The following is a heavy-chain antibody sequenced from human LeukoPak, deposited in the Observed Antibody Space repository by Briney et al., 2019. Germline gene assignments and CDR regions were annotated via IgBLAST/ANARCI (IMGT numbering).Heavy chain of an antibody. D-gene: IGHD6-19*01. Sequence: ASVTVSCTASGYTFTSYGINWVRQAPGQGLESLGWLSGYTGHTNYVQKIQGRVTMTTDTSTNTAYMELRSLRSDDTAVYYCARGPGIAVAGVFDYWGQGSLVTVSS. V-gene: IGHV1-18*04. CDR1: GYTFTSYG. CDR2: LSGYTGHT. J-gene: IGHJ4*02. CDR3: ARGPGIAVAGVFDY.